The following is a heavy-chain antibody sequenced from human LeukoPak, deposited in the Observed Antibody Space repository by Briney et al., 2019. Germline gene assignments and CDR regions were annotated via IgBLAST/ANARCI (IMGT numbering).Heavy chain of an antibody. D-gene: IGHD2-8*01. V-gene: IGHV3-11*01. CDR1: GFGFSDSY. CDR3: STDPRLLIY. CDR2: ISGSGSDM. Sequence: GGSLRLSCVVSGFGFSDSYMTWIRQTPGKGLEWLAYISGSGSDMYYADSVKGRFTISRDNAKNSLYLQMNSLRPGDTALYYCSTDPRLLIYWGHGTLVTVSS. J-gene: IGHJ4*01.